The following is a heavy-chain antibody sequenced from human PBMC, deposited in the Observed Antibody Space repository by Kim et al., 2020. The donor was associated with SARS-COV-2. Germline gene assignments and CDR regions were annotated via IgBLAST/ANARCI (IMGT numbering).Heavy chain of an antibody. Sequence: YTGGSTSYPDSGTGRFTIPRDNSKNTVYLQINSLRVEDTAVYYCARDDDFWGQGTLVTVSS. CDR3: ARDDDF. CDR2: YTGGST. J-gene: IGHJ4*02. V-gene: IGHV3-53*01.